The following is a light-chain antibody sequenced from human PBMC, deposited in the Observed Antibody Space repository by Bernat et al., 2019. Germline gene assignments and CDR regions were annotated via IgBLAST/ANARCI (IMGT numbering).Light chain of an antibody. CDR1: QSVSTGY. V-gene: IGKV3-20*01. CDR2: GAS. J-gene: IGKJ4*01. Sequence: EIVLTQSPGTLSLSPGDRATLSCRASQSVSTGYLAWYQQKPGQPPRLLIYGASSRATGIPDRFSASGSGTDFTFTISRLEPEDFAVYYCQQYTTSPPEFTFGGGTKVEIK. CDR3: QQYTTSPPEFT.